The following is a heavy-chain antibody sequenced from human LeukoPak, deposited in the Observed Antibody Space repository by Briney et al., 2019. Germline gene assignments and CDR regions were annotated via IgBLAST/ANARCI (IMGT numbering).Heavy chain of an antibody. D-gene: IGHD3-10*01. CDR2: INSDGSST. CDR1: GFTFSSYW. CDR3: ATSYYYGSGSFDY. J-gene: IGHJ4*02. Sequence: PGGSLRLSCAASGFTFSSYWRHWVRQAPGKGLVWVSRINSDGSSTSYADSVKGRFTISRDNAKNTLYLQMNSLRAEDTAVHYCATSYYYGSGSFDYWGQGTLVTVSS. V-gene: IGHV3-74*01.